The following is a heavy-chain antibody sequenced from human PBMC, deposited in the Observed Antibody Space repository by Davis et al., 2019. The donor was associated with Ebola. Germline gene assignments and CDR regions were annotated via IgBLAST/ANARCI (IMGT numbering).Heavy chain of an antibody. V-gene: IGHV3-23*01. Sequence: PGESLKISCAASGFTFSNSAMSWVRQAPGKGLEWVSAVSGSGDTTYYADSVKGRFTISKDNSKNTLYLQMNNLRVDDTAIYYCAKIFFGTRAIDYGDYWGQGTLVTVSS. J-gene: IGHJ4*02. CDR3: AKIFFGTRAIDYGDY. CDR2: VSGSGDTT. CDR1: GFTFSNSA. D-gene: IGHD3-3*01.